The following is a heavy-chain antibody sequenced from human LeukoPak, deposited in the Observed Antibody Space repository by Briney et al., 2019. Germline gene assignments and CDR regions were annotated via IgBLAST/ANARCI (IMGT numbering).Heavy chain of an antibody. J-gene: IGHJ3*02. CDR3: ATDHGQQLVQSGAFDI. D-gene: IGHD6-13*01. CDR1: GYTLTELS. CDR2: FDPEDGET. Sequence: ASVKVSCKVSGYTLTELSMHWVRQAPGKGLEWMGGFDPEDGETIYAQKSQGRVTMTEDTSTDTAYMELSSLRSEDTAVYYCATDHGQQLVQSGAFDIWGQGTMVTVSS. V-gene: IGHV1-24*01.